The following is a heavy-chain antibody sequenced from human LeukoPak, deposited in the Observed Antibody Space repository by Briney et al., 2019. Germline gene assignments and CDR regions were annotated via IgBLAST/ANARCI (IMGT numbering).Heavy chain of an antibody. CDR2: INQDGSEK. CDR3: ARMTGGLWDY. J-gene: IGHJ4*02. CDR1: GFTFSTYW. V-gene: IGHV3-7*05. D-gene: IGHD2-15*01. Sequence: GGSLRLSCAASGFTFSTYWMSCLRQAPGKGLEWVANINQDGSEKYYVDSVEGRFTISRDNAKNSLYLQLNSLRAEDTAVYYCARMTGGLWDYWGQGTLVTVSS.